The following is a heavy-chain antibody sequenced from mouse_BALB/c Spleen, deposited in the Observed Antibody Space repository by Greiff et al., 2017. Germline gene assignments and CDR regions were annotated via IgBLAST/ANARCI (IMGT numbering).Heavy chain of an antibody. Sequence: EVQLQQSGPELVKPGASVKISCKASGYTFTDYNMHWVKQSHGKSLEWIGYIYPYNGGTGYNQKFKSKATLTVDNSSSTAYMELRSLTSEDSAVYYCARRAPDYYFDYWGQGTTLTVSS. D-gene: IGHD3-1*01. V-gene: IGHV1S29*02. J-gene: IGHJ2*01. CDR2: IYPYNGGT. CDR3: ARRAPDYYFDY. CDR1: GYTFTDYN.